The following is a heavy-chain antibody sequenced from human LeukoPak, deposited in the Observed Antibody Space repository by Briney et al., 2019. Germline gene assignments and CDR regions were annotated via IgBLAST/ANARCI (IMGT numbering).Heavy chain of an antibody. Sequence: GGSLRLSCATSGFSFYNLAFHWVRQAPGKGLEWVSLISHDGNSRKYSDSVKGRFIVSRDNSKNTLYLQMNSLRSEDTAVYYCASDSAWNLHGGYLDHWGQGTLVSVSS. J-gene: IGHJ4*02. CDR2: ISHDGNSR. D-gene: IGHD2-15*01. CDR3: ASDSAWNLHGGYLDH. V-gene: IGHV3-30*04. CDR1: GFSFYNLA.